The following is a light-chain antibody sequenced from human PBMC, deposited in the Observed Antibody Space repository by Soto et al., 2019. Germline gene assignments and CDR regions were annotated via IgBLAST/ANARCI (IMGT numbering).Light chain of an antibody. CDR3: QQYYSPTWT. CDR2: WAS. CDR1: QRVLYSSNNKNY. J-gene: IGKJ1*01. V-gene: IGKV4-1*01. Sequence: DIVMTQSPDSLAVSLGERATINCKSSQRVLYSSNNKNYLAWYQQKPGQPPKLLIYWASTRESGVPDRFSGGGSGTDFTLTISSLQAEDVAVYYCQQYYSPTWTFGQGTKVEI.